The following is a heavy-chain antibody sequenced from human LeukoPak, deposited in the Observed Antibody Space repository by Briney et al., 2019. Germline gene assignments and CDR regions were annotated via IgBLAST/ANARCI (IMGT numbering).Heavy chain of an antibody. CDR2: ISYDGSNE. Sequence: GGSLRLSCAASGFTFSSYVMHWVRQAPGKGLEWVAIISYDGSNEYYADSVKGRFTISRDNAKNSLYLQMNSLRAEDTALYYCAKTGNPNYYFYYMDVWGKGTTVTVSS. CDR3: AKTGNPNYYFYYMDV. CDR1: GFTFSSYV. D-gene: IGHD1-1*01. J-gene: IGHJ6*03. V-gene: IGHV3-30*04.